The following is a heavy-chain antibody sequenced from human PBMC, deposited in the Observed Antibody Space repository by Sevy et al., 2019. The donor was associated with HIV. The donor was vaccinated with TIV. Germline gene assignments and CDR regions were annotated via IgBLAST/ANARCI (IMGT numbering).Heavy chain of an antibody. V-gene: IGHV3-53*01. Sequence: GGSLRLSCAASGFTVSSNYMSWVRQAPGKGLEWVSVIYSGGSTYYADSVKGRFTISRDNSKNTLYLQMNSLRDEDTAVYYCARETVGRYYYGSGSYTAGMDVWGQGTTVTVSS. CDR3: ARETVGRYYYGSGSYTAGMDV. CDR1: GFTVSSNY. J-gene: IGHJ6*02. CDR2: IYSGGST. D-gene: IGHD3-10*01.